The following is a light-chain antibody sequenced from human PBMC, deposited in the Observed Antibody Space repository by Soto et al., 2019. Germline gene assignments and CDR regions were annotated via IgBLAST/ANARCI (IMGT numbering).Light chain of an antibody. Sequence: EIVLTQSPATLSLSPGERATLSCRASQSVSNFLAWYQQKPGQAPRLLIYDASNRATGIPARFSGSGSGTDFTLTIRSLEPEDFAIYYCQRYDNWPLTFGGGTKVDIK. J-gene: IGKJ4*01. CDR3: QRYDNWPLT. CDR1: QSVSNF. V-gene: IGKV3-11*01. CDR2: DAS.